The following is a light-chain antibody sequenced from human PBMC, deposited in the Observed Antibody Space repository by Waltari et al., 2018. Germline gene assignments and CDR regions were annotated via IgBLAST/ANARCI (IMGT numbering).Light chain of an antibody. Sequence: DIQMTQSPSTLSASIADIFTITCRASQSISNWLAWYQQKPGKAPKLLIYKASTLESGVPSRFSGSGSGTEFTLTISSLQPDDFATYYCQQYNSYSLLTFGGGTKVEIK. CDR3: QQYNSYSLLT. V-gene: IGKV1-5*03. CDR1: QSISNW. J-gene: IGKJ4*01. CDR2: KAS.